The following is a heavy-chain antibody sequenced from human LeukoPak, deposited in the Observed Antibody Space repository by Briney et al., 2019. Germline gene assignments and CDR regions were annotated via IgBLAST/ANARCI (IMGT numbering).Heavy chain of an antibody. CDR2: ISSSSTM. CDR1: GFTFSSYG. Sequence: GGSLRLSCVASGFTFSSYGMNWIRQTPGKGPEWVSYISSSSTMYYTDSVKGRFTISRDNAKNTLYLQMDSLRAEDTAVYYCATGQRYTSGWYGDAFDIWGHGTMVTVSS. V-gene: IGHV3-69-1*02. CDR3: ATGQRYTSGWYGDAFDI. D-gene: IGHD6-19*01. J-gene: IGHJ3*02.